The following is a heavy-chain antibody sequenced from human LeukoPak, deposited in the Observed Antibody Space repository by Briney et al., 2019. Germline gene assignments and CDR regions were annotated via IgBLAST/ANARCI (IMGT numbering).Heavy chain of an antibody. V-gene: IGHV1-2*02. Sequence: ASVKVSCKASGYTFTGYYMHWVRQAPGQGFEWMGWINPNSGGTNYAQKFQGRVTMTRDTSISTAYMELSRLRSDDTAVYYCAREGGGSGYSYGFYYWGQGTLVTVSS. CDR1: GYTFTGYY. J-gene: IGHJ4*02. CDR3: AREGGGSGYSYGFYY. D-gene: IGHD5-18*01. CDR2: INPNSGGT.